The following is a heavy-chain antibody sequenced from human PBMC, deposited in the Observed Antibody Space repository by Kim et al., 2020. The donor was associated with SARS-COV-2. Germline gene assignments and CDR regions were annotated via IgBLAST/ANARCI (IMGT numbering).Heavy chain of an antibody. CDR1: GFTFSSYS. Sequence: GGSLRLSCAASGFTFSSYSMNWVRQAPGKGLEWVSSISSSSSYIYYADSVKGRFTISRDNAKNSLYPQMNSLRAEDTAVYYCARLGCSGGSCYSRNFDYWGQGTLVTVSS. J-gene: IGHJ4*02. CDR2: ISSSSSYI. D-gene: IGHD2-15*01. CDR3: ARLGCSGGSCYSRNFDY. V-gene: IGHV3-21*04.